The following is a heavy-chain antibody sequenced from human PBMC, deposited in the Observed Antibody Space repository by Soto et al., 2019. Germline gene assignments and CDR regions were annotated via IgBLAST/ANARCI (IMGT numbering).Heavy chain of an antibody. D-gene: IGHD2-2*01. J-gene: IGHJ4*02. CDR1: GGSISSNTYY. V-gene: IGHV4-39*01. Sequence: PSETLSLTCTVSGGSISSNTYYWGWIRQPPGKGLEWIGSFYNSGSPYYNPSLKSRVSIFGDSSKNQFSLKLSSVTAADTAVYYCARQVVGKYCISTNCYPYYFDYWGQGTPVTVSS. CDR2: FYNSGSP. CDR3: ARQVVGKYCISTNCYPYYFDY.